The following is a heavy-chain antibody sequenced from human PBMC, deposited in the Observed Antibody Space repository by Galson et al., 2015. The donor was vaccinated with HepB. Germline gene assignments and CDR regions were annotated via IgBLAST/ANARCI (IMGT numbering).Heavy chain of an antibody. CDR3: ARGVRGVITRRGYYYYMDV. D-gene: IGHD3-10*01. Sequence: SVKVSCKASGYTFTSYDINWVRQATGQGLEWMGWMNPNSGNTGYAQKFQGRVTMTRNTSISTAYMELSSLRSEDTAVYYCARGVRGVITRRGYYYYMDVWGKGTTVTVSS. V-gene: IGHV1-8*01. J-gene: IGHJ6*03. CDR2: MNPNSGNT. CDR1: GYTFTSYD.